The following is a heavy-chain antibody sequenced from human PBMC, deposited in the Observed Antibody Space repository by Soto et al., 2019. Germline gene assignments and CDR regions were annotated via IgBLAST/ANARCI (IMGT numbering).Heavy chain of an antibody. CDR3: ARDARSGDFDY. CDR1: CGSFSGYY. Sequence: SETLSLTCAVYCGSFSGYYWSWIRQPPGKGLEWIGEINHSGSTNYNPSLKSRVTISVDTSKNQFSLKLSSVTAADTAVYYCARDARSGDFDYWGQGTLVTVSS. D-gene: IGHD3-10*01. V-gene: IGHV4-34*01. J-gene: IGHJ4*02. CDR2: INHSGST.